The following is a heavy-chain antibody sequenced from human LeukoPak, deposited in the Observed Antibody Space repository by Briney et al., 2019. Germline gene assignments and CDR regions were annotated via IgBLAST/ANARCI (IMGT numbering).Heavy chain of an antibody. V-gene: IGHV5-51*01. J-gene: IGHJ4*02. CDR2: IFPSDSDT. CDR1: GYSFTTSW. CDR3: ARRRGVDFDY. Sequence: GGSLKISRRGSGYSFTTSWIAWVRPMPGKGLEWMGIIFPSDSDTRYSPSFQGQVTISADKPISTAYLQWSSLKASDSAMYCGARRRGVDFDYWGQGTLVTVSS.